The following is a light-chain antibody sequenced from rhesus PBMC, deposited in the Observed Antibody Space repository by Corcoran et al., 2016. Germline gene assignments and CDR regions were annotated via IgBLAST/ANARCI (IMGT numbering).Light chain of an antibody. V-gene: IGLV2-32*02. CDR2: EAS. Sequence: QAALTQPRSVSGSPGQSVTLSCTGTSSDIGGYNYVSWYQQHPGTAPKLMIYEASKRPSGVSDRFSGSKSGNRASLTISGLQAEDEAAYYCSSYAGSNTFVFGSGTKLTVL. CDR1: SSDIGGYNY. J-gene: IGLJ6*01. CDR3: SSYAGSNTFV.